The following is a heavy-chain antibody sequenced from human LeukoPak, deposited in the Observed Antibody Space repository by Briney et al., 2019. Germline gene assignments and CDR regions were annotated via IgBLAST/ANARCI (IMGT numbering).Heavy chain of an antibody. CDR3: AKDRSWAAAGTTDY. J-gene: IGHJ4*02. CDR2: ISYDGSNK. D-gene: IGHD6-13*01. V-gene: IGHV3-30*18. CDR1: GFTLSSYS. Sequence: PGGSLRLSCAASGFTLSSYSMNWVRQAPGKWLEWVAVISYDGSNKYYADSVKGRFTISRDNSKNTLYLQMNSLRAEDTAVYYCAKDRSWAAAGTTDYWDQGTLVTVSS.